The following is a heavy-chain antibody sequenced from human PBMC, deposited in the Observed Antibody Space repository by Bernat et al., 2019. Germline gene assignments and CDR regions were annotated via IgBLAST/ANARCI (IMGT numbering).Heavy chain of an antibody. CDR3: AKGSRGSYTVYFDY. V-gene: IGHV3-30*18. CDR1: GFTFSSYG. D-gene: IGHD1-26*01. J-gene: IGHJ4*02. CDR2: ISYDGSNK. Sequence: QVQLVESGGGVVQPGRSLRLSCAASGFTFSSYGMHWVRQAPGKGLEWVAVISYDGSNKYYADSVKGRFTISRDNSKNTLYLQMNSLRAEDTAVYYCAKGSRGSYTVYFDYWGQGTLDTVSS.